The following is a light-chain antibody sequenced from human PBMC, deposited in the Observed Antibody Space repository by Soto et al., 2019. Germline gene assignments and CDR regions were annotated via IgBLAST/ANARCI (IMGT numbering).Light chain of an antibody. CDR3: SSYSTSSSLV. J-gene: IGLJ2*01. CDR2: DVS. V-gene: IGLV2-14*03. Sequence: QSVLTQPASVSGSPGQSITISCAATSADIGAFNYVSWYQHHPGKVAQLLIYDVSNRPSGVSARFSASKSVNTASLTISGLQTDDEAEYYCSSYSTSSSLVFGGGTKLTVL. CDR1: SADIGAFNY.